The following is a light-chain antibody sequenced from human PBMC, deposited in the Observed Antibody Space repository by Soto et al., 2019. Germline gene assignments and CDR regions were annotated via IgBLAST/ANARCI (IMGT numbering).Light chain of an antibody. CDR1: QSITSY. CDR3: QQSYSTPYT. CDR2: AAS. J-gene: IGKJ2*01. Sequence: IQMTQSPSSLSASVGDRVTITCRASQSITSYLNWFQQKPGKAPELLIYAASSLQSGVPSRFSGSGSGTDFTLTISSLQPEDFATYYCQQSYSTPYTFGQGTKLEIK. V-gene: IGKV1-39*01.